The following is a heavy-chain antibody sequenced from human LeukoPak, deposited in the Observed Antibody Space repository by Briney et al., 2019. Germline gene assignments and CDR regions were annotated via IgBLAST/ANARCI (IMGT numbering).Heavy chain of an antibody. J-gene: IGHJ4*02. D-gene: IGHD3-9*01. CDR2: IYYSGST. Sequence: KPSETLSLTCTVSGGSIGSSSYYWGWIRQPPGKGLEWIGYIYYSGSTNYNPSLKSRVTISVDTSKNQFSLKLSSVTAADTAVYYCARSPPGPVRYFTDYFDYWGQGTLVTVSS. CDR3: ARSPPGPVRYFTDYFDY. V-gene: IGHV4-61*05. CDR1: GGSIGSSSYY.